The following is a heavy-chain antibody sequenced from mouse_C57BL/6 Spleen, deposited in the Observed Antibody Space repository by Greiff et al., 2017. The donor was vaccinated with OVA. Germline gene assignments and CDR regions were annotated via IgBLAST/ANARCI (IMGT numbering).Heavy chain of an antibody. CDR3: ASGYDYDYAMDY. CDR2: ISYDGSN. Sequence: EVKLQESGPGLVKPSQSLSLTCSVTGYSITSGYYWNWIRQFPGNKLEWMGYISYDGSNNYNPSLKNPISITRDTSKNQFFLKLNSVTTEDTATYYCASGYDYDYAMDYWGQGTSVTVSS. D-gene: IGHD2-4*01. V-gene: IGHV3-6*01. J-gene: IGHJ4*01. CDR1: GYSITSGYY.